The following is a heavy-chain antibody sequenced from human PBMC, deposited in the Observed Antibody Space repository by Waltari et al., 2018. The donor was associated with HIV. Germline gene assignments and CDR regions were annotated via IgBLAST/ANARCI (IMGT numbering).Heavy chain of an antibody. CDR1: GFNFSDYG. CDR2: RRYDGSYA. V-gene: IGHV3-30*02. J-gene: IGHJ5*02. D-gene: IGHD3-10*01. Sequence: QVQLVESGGGVVQPGGSLRLSCVASGFNFSDYGMHWVRQAPGKGLGGVTVRRYDGSYASYVHCVKGRFTISRDSSKNTVYLQMNSLRLEDTAMYYCAKDLVTNVRGGAFDPWGQGTLVTVSS. CDR3: AKDLVTNVRGGAFDP.